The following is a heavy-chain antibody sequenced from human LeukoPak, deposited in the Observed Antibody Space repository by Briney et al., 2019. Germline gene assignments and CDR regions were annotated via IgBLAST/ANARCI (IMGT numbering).Heavy chain of an antibody. D-gene: IGHD3-22*01. CDR1: GYTFTSYY. V-gene: IGHV1-46*01. Sequence: ASVKVSCKASGYTFTSYYMHWVRQAPGQGLEWMGIINPSGGSTSYAQKFQDRVTMTRDTSTSTVYMELSSLRSEDTAVYYCAREADSSGSWGDAFDIWGQGTMVTVSS. J-gene: IGHJ3*02. CDR2: INPSGGST. CDR3: AREADSSGSWGDAFDI.